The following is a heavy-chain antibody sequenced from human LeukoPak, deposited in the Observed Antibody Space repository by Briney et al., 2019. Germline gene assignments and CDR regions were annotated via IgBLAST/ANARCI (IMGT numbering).Heavy chain of an antibody. Sequence: GGSLRLSCAASGFTFTIYEMGWVRQAPGMGLEWVSYISGSDITIYYADSVKGRFTFSRDNAKNSLYLQMNSLRVEDTAVYYCARPPYSSSWYDLSRAEYFQHWGQGTLVTVSS. D-gene: IGHD6-13*01. CDR1: GFTFTIYE. J-gene: IGHJ1*01. CDR2: ISGSDITI. V-gene: IGHV3-48*03. CDR3: ARPPYSSSWYDLSRAEYFQH.